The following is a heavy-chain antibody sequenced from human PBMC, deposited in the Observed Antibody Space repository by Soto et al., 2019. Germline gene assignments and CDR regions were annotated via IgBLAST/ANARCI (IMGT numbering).Heavy chain of an antibody. J-gene: IGHJ6*02. Sequence: QVQLQQWGAGLLKPSETLSLTCAVYGGSFSGYYWSWIRQPPGKGLEWIGEINHSGSTNYNPSLKSRVTISVDTSKNQFSLKLSSVTAADTAVYYCARGTLSRYFDWLPYYYYYGMDVWGQGTTVTVSS. CDR2: INHSGST. V-gene: IGHV4-34*01. D-gene: IGHD3-9*01. CDR3: ARGTLSRYFDWLPYYYYYGMDV. CDR1: GGSFSGYY.